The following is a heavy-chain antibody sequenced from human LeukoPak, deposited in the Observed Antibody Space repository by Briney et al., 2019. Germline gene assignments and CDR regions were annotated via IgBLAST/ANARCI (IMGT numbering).Heavy chain of an antibody. Sequence: SETLSLTCTVSGASIGSYYWSWIWQPPGKGLEWIGYIYHSGSTNYNPSLKSRVTISVDTSKNQFSLKLSSVIAADTAVYFCARQDSSSWWEIDYWGQGTLVTVSS. CDR3: ARQDSSSWWEIDY. J-gene: IGHJ4*02. CDR1: GASIGSYY. D-gene: IGHD6-13*01. V-gene: IGHV4-59*08. CDR2: IYHSGST.